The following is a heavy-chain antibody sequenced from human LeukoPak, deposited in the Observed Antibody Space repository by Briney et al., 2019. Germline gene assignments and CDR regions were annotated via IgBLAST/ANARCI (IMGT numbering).Heavy chain of an antibody. CDR1: GFTFSSYS. Sequence: GGSLRLSCAASGFTFSSYSMNWVRQAPGKGLEWVSSISSSSSYIYYADSVKGRFTISRDNAKNSLNLQMDSLRAEDTAVYYCARDGAAAGTFPYWGQGTLVTVSS. V-gene: IGHV3-21*01. D-gene: IGHD6-13*01. CDR3: ARDGAAAGTFPY. CDR2: ISSSSSYI. J-gene: IGHJ4*02.